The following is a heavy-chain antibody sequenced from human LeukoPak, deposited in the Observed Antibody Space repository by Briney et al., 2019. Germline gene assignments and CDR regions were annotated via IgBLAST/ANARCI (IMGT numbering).Heavy chain of an antibody. J-gene: IGHJ4*02. CDR3: AKARDYGSGSPYFDY. Sequence: GGSLRLSCAASGFIFSNYAMSWVRQVPGRGLEWGSTISSRGDSTYFADSVKGRFTISRDNSKNTVYLKMNSLRAEDTAVYYCAKARDYGSGSPYFDYWGQGTLVTVSS. V-gene: IGHV3-23*01. D-gene: IGHD3-10*01. CDR1: GFIFSNYA. CDR2: ISSRGDST.